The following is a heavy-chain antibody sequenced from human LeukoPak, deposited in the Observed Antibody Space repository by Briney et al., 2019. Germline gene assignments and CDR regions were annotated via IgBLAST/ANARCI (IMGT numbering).Heavy chain of an antibody. CDR2: IYSGGST. CDR3: ARGSAPYSSSWPGEYYFDY. CDR1: GFTFSSNY. D-gene: IGHD6-13*01. V-gene: IGHV3-66*01. Sequence: GGSLRLSCAASGFTFSSNYMSWVRQAPGKGLEWVSVIYSGGSTYYADSVKGRFTISRDNSKNTLYLQMNSLRAEDTAVYYCARGSAPYSSSWPGEYYFDYWGQGTLVTVSS. J-gene: IGHJ4*02.